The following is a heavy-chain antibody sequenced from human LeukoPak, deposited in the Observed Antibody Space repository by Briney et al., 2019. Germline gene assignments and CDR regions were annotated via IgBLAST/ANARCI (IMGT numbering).Heavy chain of an antibody. D-gene: IGHD3-10*01. CDR1: GGSISSSSYY. CDR3: ARNPLGDYYGSGSYYYYYMDV. Sequence: SETLSLTCTVSGGSISSSSYYWGWIRQPPGKGLEWIGSIDYSGSTYYNPSLKSRVTISVDTSKNQYPLKLSSVTAADTAVYYCARNPLGDYYGSGSYYYYYMDVWGKGTTVTVSS. V-gene: IGHV4-39*01. J-gene: IGHJ6*03. CDR2: IDYSGST.